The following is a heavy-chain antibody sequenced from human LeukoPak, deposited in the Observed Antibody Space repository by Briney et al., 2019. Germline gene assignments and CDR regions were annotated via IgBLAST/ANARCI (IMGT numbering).Heavy chain of an antibody. CDR1: ASSISSYY. V-gene: IGHV4-59*08. J-gene: IGHJ4*02. CDR2: ISYSGST. D-gene: IGHD3-10*01. CDR3: ARHPELYFFDY. Sequence: SETLSLTCTVSASSISSYYWSWIRQPPGRGLEWIGYISYSGSTNYNPSLKSRVTISADTSKNQVSLTLSSVTAADTAVYYCARHPELYFFDYWGQGTLVTVSS.